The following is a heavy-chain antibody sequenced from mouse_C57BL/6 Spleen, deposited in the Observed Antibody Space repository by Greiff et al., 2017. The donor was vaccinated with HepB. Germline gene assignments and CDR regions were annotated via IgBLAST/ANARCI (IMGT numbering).Heavy chain of an antibody. D-gene: IGHD1-1*01. CDR1: GYTFTSYW. J-gene: IGHJ2*01. CDR3: AREDYYAPYYFDY. Sequence: QVQLQQPGPELVKPGASVKLSCKASGYTFTSYWMHWVKQRPGQGLEWIGNINPSNGGTNYNEKFKSKATLTVDKSSSTAYMQLSSLTSEDSAVYYCAREDYYAPYYFDYWGQGTTLTVSS. CDR2: INPSNGGT. V-gene: IGHV1-53*01.